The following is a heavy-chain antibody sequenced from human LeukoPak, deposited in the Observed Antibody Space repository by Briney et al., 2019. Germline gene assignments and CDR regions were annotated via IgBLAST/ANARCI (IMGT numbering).Heavy chain of an antibody. V-gene: IGHV4-34*01. CDR1: GGSFSGYY. CDR3: ARHGEYYFDY. Sequence: PSETLSLTCAVYGGSFSGYYWSWIRPPPGKGLEWIGQISRRGNTNYNPSLKSRVTISEDTSKNQLSLKMSTVTAADTALYYCARHGEYYFDYWGQGTLVTVSS. D-gene: IGHD3-10*01. CDR2: ISRRGNT. J-gene: IGHJ4*02.